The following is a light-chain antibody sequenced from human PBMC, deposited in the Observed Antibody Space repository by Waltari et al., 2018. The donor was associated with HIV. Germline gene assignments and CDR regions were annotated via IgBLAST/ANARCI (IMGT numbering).Light chain of an antibody. CDR1: QSVSSSY. CDR3: QQYGSSPG. CDR2: GAS. Sequence: EIVLTQSPGTLSLSPGERATLSCRASQSVSSSYLAWYQQKPGQAPRVLIYGASSRATGIPDRFSGSGSGTDFSLTISRLEREDFAVYYCQQYGSSPGFGGGTKVEIK. V-gene: IGKV3-20*01. J-gene: IGKJ4*01.